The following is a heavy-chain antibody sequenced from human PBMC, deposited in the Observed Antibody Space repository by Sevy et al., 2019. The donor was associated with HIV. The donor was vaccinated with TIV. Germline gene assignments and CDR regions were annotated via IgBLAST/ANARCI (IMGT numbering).Heavy chain of an antibody. V-gene: IGHV1-69*13. CDR1: GGTFSRYA. CDR2: IIPIFGTA. Sequence: ASVKVSCKASGGTFSRYAISWVRQAPGQGLEWMGGIIPIFGTANYAQKFQGRVTITADESTSTAYMELSSLRSEDTAVYYCARGEYSSSWYAGNAYYYYRMDVWGQGTTVTVSS. J-gene: IGHJ6*02. CDR3: ARGEYSSSWYAGNAYYYYRMDV. D-gene: IGHD6-13*01.